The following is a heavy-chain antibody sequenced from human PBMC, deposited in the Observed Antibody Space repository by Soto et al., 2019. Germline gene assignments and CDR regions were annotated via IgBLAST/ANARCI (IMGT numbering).Heavy chain of an antibody. Sequence: TVSYGSSGGGGYHRSWNSQTPGKGLEWIGYIYYSGSTYYNPSLKSRITISVDTSKNQFSLKLSSVTAADTAVYYCAKDFKRYSSPPGPLEYWVLGTLVTVSS. J-gene: IGHJ4*02. CDR2: IYYSGST. D-gene: IGHD6-13*01. CDR3: AKDFKRYSSPPGPLEY. CDR1: YGSSGGGGYH. V-gene: IGHV4-30-4*08.